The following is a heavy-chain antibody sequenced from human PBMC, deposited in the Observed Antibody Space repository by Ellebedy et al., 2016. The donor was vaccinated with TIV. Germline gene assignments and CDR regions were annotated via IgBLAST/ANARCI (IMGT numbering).Heavy chain of an antibody. CDR1: GGSISRSNW. CDR2: IYHSGST. Sequence: SETLSLTXAVSGGSISRSNWWSWVRKPPGKRLEWIGEIYHSGSTNYNPSLKSRVTISVDKSKNQFSLKLSSVTAADTAVYYCARVRRITMIVVVMTYFDYWGQGTLVTVSS. CDR3: ARVRRITMIVVVMTYFDY. V-gene: IGHV4-4*02. J-gene: IGHJ4*02. D-gene: IGHD3-22*01.